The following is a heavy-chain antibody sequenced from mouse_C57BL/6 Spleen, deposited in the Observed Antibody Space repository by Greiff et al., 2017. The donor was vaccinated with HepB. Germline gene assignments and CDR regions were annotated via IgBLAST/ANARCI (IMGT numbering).Heavy chain of an antibody. J-gene: IGHJ4*01. CDR1: GYTFTSYW. Sequence: VQLQQPGAELVMPGASVKLSCKASGYTFTSYWMHWVKQRPGQGLEWIGEIDPSDSYTNYNQKFKGKSTLTVDKSSSTAYMQLSSLTSEDSAVYYCARSDSSGYDGAMDYWGQGTSVTVSS. CDR2: IDPSDSYT. CDR3: ARSDSSGYDGAMDY. D-gene: IGHD3-2*02. V-gene: IGHV1-69*01.